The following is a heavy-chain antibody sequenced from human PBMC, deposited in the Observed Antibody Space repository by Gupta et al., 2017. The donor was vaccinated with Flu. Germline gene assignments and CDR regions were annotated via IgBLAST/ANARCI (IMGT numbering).Heavy chain of an antibody. D-gene: IGHD1-26*01. CDR3: ASLLGAWDI. CDR1: GFIVGSNY. J-gene: IGHJ3*02. V-gene: IGHV3-53*04. Sequence: EVQLVESGGGLVQPGGSLRRSCAASGFIVGSNYMNWGRQAPGKGLEWVSIIYGAGSTYYADSVKGRFIISRHNSKNTLFLQMNSLRVEDTAVYYCASLLGAWDIWGQGTLVTVSA. CDR2: IYGAGST.